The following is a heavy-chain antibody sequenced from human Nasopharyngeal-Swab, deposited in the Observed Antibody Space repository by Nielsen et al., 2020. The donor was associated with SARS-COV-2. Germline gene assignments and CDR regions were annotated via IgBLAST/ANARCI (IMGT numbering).Heavy chain of an antibody. Sequence: GESLKISCKGSGYSFTSYWIAWVRQMPGKGLEWMGIIYPRDSDTRYSPSFQGQVTLSADQSISTAYLQWSSLKASDTAMYYCVRPEGVATSFKYYFQYGMDVWGQGTMVTVPS. CDR2: IYPRDSDT. J-gene: IGHJ6*02. V-gene: IGHV5-51*01. CDR3: VRPEGVATSFKYYFQYGMDV. D-gene: IGHD5-12*01. CDR1: GYSFTSYW.